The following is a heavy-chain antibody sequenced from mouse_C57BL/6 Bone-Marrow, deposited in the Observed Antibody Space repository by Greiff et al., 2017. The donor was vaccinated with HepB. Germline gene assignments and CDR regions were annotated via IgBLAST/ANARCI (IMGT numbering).Heavy chain of an antibody. D-gene: IGHD2-2*01. Sequence: QVQLQQPGAELVKPGASVKMSCKASGYNFSSYWITWVKQRPGQGLEWIGDIYPGSGSTNYNEKFKSKATLTVDTSSSTAYMQLSSLTSEDSAVYYCSRGGGYPYYFDYWGQGTTLTVSS. V-gene: IGHV1-55*01. CDR2: IYPGSGST. CDR1: GYNFSSYW. CDR3: SRGGGYPYYFDY. J-gene: IGHJ2*01.